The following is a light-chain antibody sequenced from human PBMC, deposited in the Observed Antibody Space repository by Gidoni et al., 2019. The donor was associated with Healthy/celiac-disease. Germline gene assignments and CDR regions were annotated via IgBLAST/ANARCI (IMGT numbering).Light chain of an antibody. Sequence: QSVLTQPPSVSGAPGQRVTISCTGRSSNIGAGYDVHWYQQLPGTAPKLLRYGNSNRPSGVPDRFSGSKSGTSASLAITGLQAEDEADYYCQSYDSSLSGYVFGTGTKVTVL. V-gene: IGLV1-40*01. J-gene: IGLJ1*01. CDR2: GNS. CDR1: SSNIGAGYD. CDR3: QSYDSSLSGYV.